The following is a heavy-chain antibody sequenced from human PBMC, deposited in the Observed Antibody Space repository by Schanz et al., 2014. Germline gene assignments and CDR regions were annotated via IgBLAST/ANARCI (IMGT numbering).Heavy chain of an antibody. V-gene: IGHV3-23*04. J-gene: IGHJ6*02. CDR1: GFTFNSYA. D-gene: IGHD2-15*01. CDR2: ISHSGGSK. Sequence: VQLVESGGGLVQPGGSLRLSCAASGFTFNSYAMTWVRQAPGKGLEWVSSISHSGGSKYYADSVKGRFTISRDNSENTLYLQMNRLSAGDTAVFYCAKGMGNCSGGTCYDCYYYALDVWGQGTTVTVSS. CDR3: AKGMGNCSGGTCYDCYYYALDV.